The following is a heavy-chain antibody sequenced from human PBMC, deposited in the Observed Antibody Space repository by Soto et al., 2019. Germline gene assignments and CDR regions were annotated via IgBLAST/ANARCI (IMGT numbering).Heavy chain of an antibody. CDR2: IWYDGSNK. CDR1: GFTFSSYG. V-gene: IGHV3-33*01. J-gene: IGHJ6*02. Sequence: LRLSCAASGFTFSSYGMHWVRQAPGKGLEWVAVIWYDGSNKYYADSVKGRFTISRDNSKNTLYLQMNSLRAEDTAVYYCARDPKALGYDFWSGYYSYGMDVWGQGTTVTVSS. CDR3: ARDPKALGYDFWSGYYSYGMDV. D-gene: IGHD3-3*01.